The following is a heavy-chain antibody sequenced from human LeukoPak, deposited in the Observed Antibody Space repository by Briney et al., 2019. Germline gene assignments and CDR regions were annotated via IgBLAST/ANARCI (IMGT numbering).Heavy chain of an antibody. D-gene: IGHD1-26*01. J-gene: IGHJ5*02. CDR3: ARVLVGATRVYNWFDP. V-gene: IGHV4-38-2*02. CDR2: IYHSGST. Sequence: SETLSLTCTVSGYSISSGYYWGWIRQPPGKGLEWIGSIYHSGSTYYNPSLKSRVTISVDTSKNQFSLKLSSVTAADTAVYYCARVLVGATRVYNWFDPWGQGTLVTVSS. CDR1: GYSISSGYY.